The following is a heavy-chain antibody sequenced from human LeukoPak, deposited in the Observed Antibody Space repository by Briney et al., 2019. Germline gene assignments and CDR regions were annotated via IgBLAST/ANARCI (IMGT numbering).Heavy chain of an antibody. CDR3: ARDLGNSSSWFY. CDR1: GFTFSSYS. Sequence: GGSLRLSCAASGFTFSSYSMNWVRQAPGEGLEWVSSISSSSSYIYYADSVKGRFTISRDNAKNSLYLQMNSLRAEDTAVYYCARDLGNSSSWFYWGQGTLSPSPQ. V-gene: IGHV3-21*01. CDR2: ISSSSSYI. D-gene: IGHD6-13*01. J-gene: IGHJ4*02.